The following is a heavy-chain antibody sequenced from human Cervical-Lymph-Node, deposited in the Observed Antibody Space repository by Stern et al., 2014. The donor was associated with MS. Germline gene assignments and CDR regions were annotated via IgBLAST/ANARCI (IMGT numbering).Heavy chain of an antibody. CDR2: IIPMFGTP. J-gene: IGHJ4*02. CDR1: GGTFNNHV. V-gene: IGHV1-69*06. Sequence: QVQLVQSGAEVKKPGSSVKVSCKASGGTFNNHVISWVRQARGQGLEWMGGIIPMFGTPNYARKFQGRGTIIADKSTRTVHMVLSNLNDEDTAIYYCANRDMGYTYGRHDYWGQGTLVTVS. D-gene: IGHD5-12*01. CDR3: ANRDMGYTYGRHDY.